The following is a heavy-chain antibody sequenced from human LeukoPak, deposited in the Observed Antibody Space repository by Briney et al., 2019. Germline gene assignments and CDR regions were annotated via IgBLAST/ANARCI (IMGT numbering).Heavy chain of an antibody. J-gene: IGHJ4*02. Sequence: SETLSLTCTVSGGSISSYYWSWIRQPPGKGLEWIGFIYYSGSTHYKPSLKSRGTISVDTSKNQYSLKLSSVTAADTAVYYCARSSESYDSSGYYSHYFDYWGQGTLVTVSS. CDR1: GGSISSYY. CDR3: ARSSESYDSSGYYSHYFDY. D-gene: IGHD3-22*01. CDR2: IYYSGST. V-gene: IGHV4-59*01.